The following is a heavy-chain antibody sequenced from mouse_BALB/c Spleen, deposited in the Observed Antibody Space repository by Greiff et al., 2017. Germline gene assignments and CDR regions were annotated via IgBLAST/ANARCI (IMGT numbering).Heavy chain of an antibody. CDR3: TRQDYSSHYYAMDY. CDR1: GFAFSSYD. V-gene: IGHV5-12-1*01. D-gene: IGHD1-1*01. Sequence: EVKLMESGGGLVKPGGSLKLSCAASGFAFSSYDMSWVRQTPGKRLEWVGYISSGGGRNYYPDSVKGRFTITRDTAKNTLYLKMSSLKTENTAMYYGTRQDYSSHYYAMDYWGQGTSVTVSS. CDR2: ISSGGGRN. J-gene: IGHJ4*01.